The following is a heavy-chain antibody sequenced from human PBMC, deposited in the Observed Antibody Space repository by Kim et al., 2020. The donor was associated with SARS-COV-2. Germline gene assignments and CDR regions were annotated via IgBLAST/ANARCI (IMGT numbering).Heavy chain of an antibody. CDR2: ITSGDGGT. V-gene: IGHV3-23*01. CDR1: RFIFNNYY. CDR3: VRDLGQWRFDP. J-gene: IGHJ5*02. Sequence: GGSLRLSCAVFRFIFNNYYITWVRQAPGKGLGWVSTITSGDGGTYYADSVKGRFTISRDSSKNTVYLQMTSLSDDDTAIYYCVRDLGQWRFDPWGQGTLV. D-gene: IGHD3-16*01.